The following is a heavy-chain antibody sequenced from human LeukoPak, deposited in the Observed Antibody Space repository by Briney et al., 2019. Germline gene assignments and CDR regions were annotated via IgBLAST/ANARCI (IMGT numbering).Heavy chain of an antibody. J-gene: IGHJ6*03. CDR1: GYTFTSYG. Sequence: ASVKVSCKASGYTFTSYGISWVRQAPGQGLEWMGWISAYNGNTNYAQKLQGRVTMTADTSTSTAYMELRSLRSDDTAVYYCARGPRLYYYYYMDVWGKGTTVTVSS. V-gene: IGHV1-18*01. CDR2: ISAYNGNT. CDR3: ARGPRLYYYYYMDV.